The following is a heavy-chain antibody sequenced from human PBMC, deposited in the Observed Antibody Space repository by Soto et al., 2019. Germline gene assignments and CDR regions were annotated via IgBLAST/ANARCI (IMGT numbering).Heavy chain of an antibody. Sequence: AASVKVSCKVSGYTLTELSMHWVRQAPGKGLEWMGGFDPEDGETIYAQKFQGRVTMTEDTSTDTAYMELSSLRSEDTAVYYCATGSNPAKLRFLEWLSPNYYYGMDVWGQGTTVTV. CDR1: GYTLTELS. J-gene: IGHJ6*02. V-gene: IGHV1-24*01. CDR3: ATGSNPAKLRFLEWLSPNYYYGMDV. CDR2: FDPEDGET. D-gene: IGHD3-3*01.